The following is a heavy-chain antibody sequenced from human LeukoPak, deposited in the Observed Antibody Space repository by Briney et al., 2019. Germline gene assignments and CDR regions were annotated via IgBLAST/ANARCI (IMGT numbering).Heavy chain of an antibody. CDR3: ARGDSIAVAGTRFDY. J-gene: IGHJ4*02. CDR2: INHSGST. D-gene: IGHD6-19*01. Sequence: SETLSLTCAVYGGSFSGYYWSWIRQPPGKGLEWIGEINHSGSTNYNSSLKSRVTISVDTSKNQFSLKLSSVTAADTAVYYCARGDSIAVAGTRFDYWGQGTLVTVSS. CDR1: GGSFSGYY. V-gene: IGHV4-34*01.